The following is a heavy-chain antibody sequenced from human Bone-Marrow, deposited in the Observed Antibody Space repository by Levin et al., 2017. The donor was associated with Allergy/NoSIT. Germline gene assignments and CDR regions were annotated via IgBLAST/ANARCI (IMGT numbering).Heavy chain of an antibody. CDR3: AKKLSVGTTSSFHP. CDR2: FDPEDGES. Sequence: GESLKISCKVSGSTLTELSTHWVRQAPGKGPEWMGFFDPEDGESVYAPKFQGRVTMTEDTSTDTAYMELRRLRSDDTAIYYCAKKLSVGTTSSFHPWGQGTPVIVSS. J-gene: IGHJ5*02. D-gene: IGHD1-14*01. V-gene: IGHV1-24*01. CDR1: GSTLTELS.